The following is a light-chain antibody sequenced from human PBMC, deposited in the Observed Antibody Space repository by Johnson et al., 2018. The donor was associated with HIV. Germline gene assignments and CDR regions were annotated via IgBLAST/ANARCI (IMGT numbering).Light chain of an antibody. Sequence: QSVLTQPPSASGTPGQRVTISCSGSSSNIGSNTVNWYQQLPGTAPKLLFYENNKRPSGIPDRFSGSKSGTSATLGITGLQPGDEAGYYCGTWDSSLSACVFGTGTKVTVL. CDR3: GTWDSSLSACV. CDR2: ENN. CDR1: SSNIGSNT. V-gene: IGLV1-51*02. J-gene: IGLJ1*01.